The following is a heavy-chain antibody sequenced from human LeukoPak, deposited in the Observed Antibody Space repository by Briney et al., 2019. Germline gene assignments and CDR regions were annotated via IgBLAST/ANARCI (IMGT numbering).Heavy chain of an antibody. J-gene: IGHJ4*02. Sequence: SETLSLTSTVCGGSISSVTYYLSWIRQPAGKGLEWIGRIQTSGSTKYNPSLKTRVTMTVDTSRNQFPLKLTSVAAADTAVYYCARAGVNGYYFFDYWGQGTLVSVSS. CDR2: IQTSGST. V-gene: IGHV4-61*02. CDR3: ARAGVNGYYFFDY. D-gene: IGHD5-24*01. CDR1: GGSISSVTYY.